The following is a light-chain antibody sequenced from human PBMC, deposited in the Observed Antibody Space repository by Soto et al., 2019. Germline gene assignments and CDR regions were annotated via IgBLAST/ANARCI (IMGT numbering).Light chain of an antibody. CDR1: TGTVTSGHY. J-gene: IGLJ7*01. V-gene: IGLV7-46*01. Sequence: QAVVTQEPSLTVSPGGTVTLTCASSTGTVTSGHYPYWFQQKPGQAPRTLIYDTSYKHSWTPARFSGSLLGGKAALTLSGAQPEDEAEYYCLLSYSGPAVFGGGTQLTVL. CDR3: LLSYSGPAV. CDR2: DTS.